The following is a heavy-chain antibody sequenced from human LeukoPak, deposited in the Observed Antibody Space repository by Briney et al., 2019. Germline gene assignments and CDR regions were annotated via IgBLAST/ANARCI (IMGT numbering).Heavy chain of an antibody. Sequence: PGGSLRLSCAASGFTLSRYWMSWVRQAPGKGLEWVANIKQEGSENYYVDSVKGRFTISRDNVKKSMYLQMNSLRAEDTAVYFCARVTEGSSPYSNYYYMDVWGKGTTVTVSS. J-gene: IGHJ6*03. CDR1: GFTLSRYW. CDR2: IKQEGSEN. CDR3: ARVTEGSSPYSNYYYMDV. D-gene: IGHD6-6*01. V-gene: IGHV3-7*01.